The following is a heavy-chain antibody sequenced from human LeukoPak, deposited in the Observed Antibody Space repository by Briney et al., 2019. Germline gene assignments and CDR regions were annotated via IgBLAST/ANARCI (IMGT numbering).Heavy chain of an antibody. J-gene: IGHJ6*03. CDR3: ARGPDGDYPLYYYYMDV. CDR1: GATFSSYA. Sequence: GSSVKVSCKASGATFSSYAISWGRQAPGQGLEWMGGFIPIFGTANYAQKVQGRVTITTDESTSTAYMELSSLRSEDTAVYYCARGPDGDYPLYYYYMDVWGKGTTVTVSS. CDR2: FIPIFGTA. V-gene: IGHV1-69*05. D-gene: IGHD4-17*01.